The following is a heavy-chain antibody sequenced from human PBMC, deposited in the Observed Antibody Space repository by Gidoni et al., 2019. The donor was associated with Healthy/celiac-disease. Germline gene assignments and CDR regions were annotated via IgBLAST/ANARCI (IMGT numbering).Heavy chain of an antibody. Sequence: EVQLVESGGGLVQPGGSLRLSCAASGFTFSSYEMNWVRQAPGKGLEWVSYISSSGSTIYYADSVKGRFTISRDNAKNSLYLQMNSLRAEDTAVYYCARGPPAGELDYWGQGTLVTVSS. CDR3: ARGPPAGELDY. V-gene: IGHV3-48*03. D-gene: IGHD4-17*01. J-gene: IGHJ4*02. CDR1: GFTFSSYE. CDR2: ISSSGSTI.